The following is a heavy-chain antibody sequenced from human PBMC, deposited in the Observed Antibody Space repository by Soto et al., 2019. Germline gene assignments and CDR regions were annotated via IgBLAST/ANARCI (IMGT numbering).Heavy chain of an antibody. CDR2: INPKSGGT. Sequence: ASVKVSCKASGYTFTVYYMHWVRQAPGQGLEWMGWINPKSGGTMYPQKFQGRVTMTWDTSISTAYMALTRLRSDDTAVYYCARDLAKGGGSAGFGYWGQGTLVTVSS. CDR3: ARDLAKGGGSAGFGY. CDR1: GYTFTVYY. V-gene: IGHV1-2*02. J-gene: IGHJ4*02. D-gene: IGHD1-26*01.